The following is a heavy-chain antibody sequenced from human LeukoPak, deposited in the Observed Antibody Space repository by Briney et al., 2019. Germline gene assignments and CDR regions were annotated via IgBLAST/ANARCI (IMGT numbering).Heavy chain of an antibody. D-gene: IGHD6-13*01. Sequence: GGSLRLSCAASGFTFSSFSMNWVRQAPGKGLEWVSSISSTRSYIYYADSVKGRFTISRDNSKNTLYLQMNSLRAEDTAVYYCAKGPKQQLVGSRGHYFDYWGQGTLVTVSS. CDR1: GFTFSSFS. CDR2: ISSTRSYI. V-gene: IGHV3-21*04. CDR3: AKGPKQQLVGSRGHYFDY. J-gene: IGHJ4*02.